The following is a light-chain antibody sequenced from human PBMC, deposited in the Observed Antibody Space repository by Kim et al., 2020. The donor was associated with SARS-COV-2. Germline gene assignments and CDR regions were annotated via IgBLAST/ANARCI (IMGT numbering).Light chain of an antibody. V-gene: IGLV3-1*01. CDR1: KLGNKY. CDR3: QAWDSSTHNYV. CDR2: QDK. Sequence: SPGQRETFTSSGYKLGNKYVSWYQRMPGQSPVVVIYQDKQRPSGIPERFSGSTSGNTATLTISGTQAMNEADYYCQAWDSSTHNYVFGAGTKVTVL. J-gene: IGLJ1*01.